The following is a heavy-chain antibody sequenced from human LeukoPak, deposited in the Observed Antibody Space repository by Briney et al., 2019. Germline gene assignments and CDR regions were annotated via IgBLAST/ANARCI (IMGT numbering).Heavy chain of an antibody. D-gene: IGHD6-13*01. CDR2: ISSSGSST. CDR3: ARDGQYSSSWYGFSYYFDY. Sequence: GGSLRLSCVASGFTFSSYGMHWVRQPPGQGLEYVSTISSSGSSTYYANSVKGRFTISRDNSKNTLYLQMVSLRAEDMAVYYCARDGQYSSSWYGFSYYFDYWGQGTLVTVSS. V-gene: IGHV3-64*01. J-gene: IGHJ4*02. CDR1: GFTFSSYG.